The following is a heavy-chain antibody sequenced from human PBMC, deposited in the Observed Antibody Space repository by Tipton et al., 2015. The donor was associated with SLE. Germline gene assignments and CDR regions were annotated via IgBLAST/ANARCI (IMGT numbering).Heavy chain of an antibody. V-gene: IGHV5-10-1*01. D-gene: IGHD3-10*01. J-gene: IGHJ4*02. CDR2: IDPSDSYT. CDR1: GYTFTSYG. CDR3: ARHYGSGSWYFDY. Sequence: QSGAEVKKPGASVKVSCKSFGYTFTSYGISWVRQMPGKGLEWMGRIDPSDSYTNYSPSFQGHVTISADKSISTAYLQWSSLKASDTAMYYCARHYGSGSWYFDYWGQGTLVTVSS.